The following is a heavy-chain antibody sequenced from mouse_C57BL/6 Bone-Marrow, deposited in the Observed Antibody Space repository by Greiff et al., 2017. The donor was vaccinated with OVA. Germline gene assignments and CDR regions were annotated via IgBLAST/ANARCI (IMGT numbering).Heavy chain of an antibody. CDR3: AREGIPEYYDY. CDR2: ISDGGSYT. J-gene: IGHJ2*01. CDR1: GFTFSSYA. Sequence: EVKLMESGGGLVKPGGSLKLSCAASGFTFSSYAMSWVRQTPEKRLEWVATISDGGSYTYYPDNVKGRFTISRDNAKNTRYLQMSHLKSEDTAMDYCAREGIPEYYDYWGQGTTLTVSS. V-gene: IGHV5-4*01. D-gene: IGHD1-1*01.